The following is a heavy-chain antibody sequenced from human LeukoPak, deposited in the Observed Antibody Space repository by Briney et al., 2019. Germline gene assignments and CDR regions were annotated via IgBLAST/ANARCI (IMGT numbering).Heavy chain of an antibody. CDR1: GFTFSSYA. J-gene: IGHJ4*02. CDR2: ISGSGGST. V-gene: IGHV3-23*01. Sequence: PGGSLRLSCAASGFTFSSYAMSWVRQAPGKGLEWVSAISGSGGSTYYADSVKGRFTISRDNSKNTLYLQMNSLRAEDTAVYYCAKDSSRVTIFGVVTRPFDYWGQGTLVTVSS. CDR3: AKDSSRVTIFGVVTRPFDY. D-gene: IGHD3-3*01.